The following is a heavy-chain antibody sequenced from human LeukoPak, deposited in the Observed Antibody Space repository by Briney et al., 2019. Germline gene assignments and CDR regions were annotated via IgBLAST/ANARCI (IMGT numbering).Heavy chain of an antibody. Sequence: SETLSLTCAVYGGSFSGYYWSWIRQPPGKGLEWIGYIYYSGSTNYNPSLKSRVTISVDTSKNQFSLKLSSVTAADTAVYYCARSETYYYYYMDVWGKGTTVTVSS. J-gene: IGHJ6*03. CDR2: IYYSGST. CDR3: ARSETYYYYYMDV. CDR1: GGSFSGYY. V-gene: IGHV4-59*01. D-gene: IGHD1-14*01.